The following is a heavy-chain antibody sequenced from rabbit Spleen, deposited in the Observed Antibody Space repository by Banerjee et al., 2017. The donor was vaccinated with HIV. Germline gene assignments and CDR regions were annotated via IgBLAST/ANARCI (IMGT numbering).Heavy chain of an antibody. D-gene: IGHD8-1*01. V-gene: IGHV1S40*01. J-gene: IGHJ4*01. Sequence: QSLEESGGGLVQPEGSLALTCKASGFSFSSSDYICWVRQAPGKGLEWIAAIDVGNANNIYYASWAKGRFTISKTSSTTVTLQMTSLTAADTATYFCAREIGWRAGSYYSGLTLWGPGTLVTVS. CDR3: AREIGWRAGSYYSGLTL. CDR1: GFSFSSSDY. CDR2: IDVGNANNI.